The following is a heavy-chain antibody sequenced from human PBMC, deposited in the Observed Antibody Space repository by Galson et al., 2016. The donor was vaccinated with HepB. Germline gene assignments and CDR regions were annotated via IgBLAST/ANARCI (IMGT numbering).Heavy chain of an antibody. Sequence: SLRLSCAASGLTFNVYAMHWVRQAPGKGLEWVAVISYDGDRKYYADSVKGRFTISRDDSTKTLYLQMNSLGPDDTAMYYCAKDSGGGPYDSWNSPGFSGVFCGQGTLVTVSS. J-gene: IGHJ4*02. V-gene: IGHV3-30*18. CDR2: ISYDGDRK. D-gene: IGHD3-3*01. CDR3: AKDSGGGPYDSWNSPGFSGVF. CDR1: GLTFNVYA.